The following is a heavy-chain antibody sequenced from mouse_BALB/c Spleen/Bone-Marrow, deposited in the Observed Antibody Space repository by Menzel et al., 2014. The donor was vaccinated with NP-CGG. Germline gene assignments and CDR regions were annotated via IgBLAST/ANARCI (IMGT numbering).Heavy chain of an antibody. D-gene: IGHD3-3*01. CDR3: VGWQDY. CDR1: GFNIKDTY. CDR2: MDPANGNT. J-gene: IGHJ2*01. V-gene: IGHV14-3*02. Sequence: EVHLVESGAELVKPGASVKLSCTASGFNIKDTYMHWVKQRPEQGLEWIGRMDPANGNTKYNPKFQGKATITSDTSSNAVYLQLRSVTSADTAVYYCVGWQDYSGQGTTLTVSS.